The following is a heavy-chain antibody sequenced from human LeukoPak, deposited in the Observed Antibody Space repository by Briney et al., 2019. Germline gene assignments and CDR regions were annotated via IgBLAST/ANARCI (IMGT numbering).Heavy chain of an antibody. V-gene: IGHV3-21*01. Sequence: GGSLRLSCAASEFTFSSYSMNWVRQAPGKGLEWVSSISSSSYIYYADSVKGRFTISRDNAKNSLYLQMNSLRAEDTAVYYCARGPRAYSSSPDFDYWGQGTLVTVSS. D-gene: IGHD6-6*01. J-gene: IGHJ4*02. CDR3: ARGPRAYSSSPDFDY. CDR2: ISSSSYI. CDR1: EFTFSSYS.